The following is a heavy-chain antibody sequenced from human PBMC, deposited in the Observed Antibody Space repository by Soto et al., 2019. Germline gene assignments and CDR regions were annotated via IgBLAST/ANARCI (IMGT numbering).Heavy chain of an antibody. CDR2: INPNSGGT. CDR3: ARDSAAGTGYGMDV. V-gene: IGHV1-2*04. CDR1: GYTFTGYY. D-gene: IGHD6-13*01. J-gene: IGHJ6*02. Sequence: GASVKVSCKASGYTFTGYYMHWVRQAPGQGLEWMGCINPNSGGTNYAQKFQGWVTMTRDTSISTAYMELSRLRSDDTAVDYCARDSAAGTGYGMDVWGQGTTVTVSS.